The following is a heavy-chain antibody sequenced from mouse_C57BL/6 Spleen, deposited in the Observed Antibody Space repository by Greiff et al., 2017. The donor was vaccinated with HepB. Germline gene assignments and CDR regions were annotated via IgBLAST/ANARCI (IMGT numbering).Heavy chain of an antibody. V-gene: IGHV1-69*01. D-gene: IGHD2-3*01. J-gene: IGHJ4*01. CDR2: IDPSDSYT. Sequence: VQLQQPGAELVMPGASVKLSCKASGYTFTSYWMHWVKQRPGQGLEWIGEIDPSDSYTNYNQKFKGKSTLTVDISSSTAYMQLSSLTSEDSAVYYCARRLMGGYAMDYWGQGTSVTVSS. CDR3: ARRLMGGYAMDY. CDR1: GYTFTSYW.